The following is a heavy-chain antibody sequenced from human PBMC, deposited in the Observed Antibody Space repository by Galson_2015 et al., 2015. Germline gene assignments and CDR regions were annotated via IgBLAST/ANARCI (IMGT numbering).Heavy chain of an antibody. Sequence: TLSLTCTVSGGSISSGDYYWSWIRQPPGKGLEWIGYIYYSGSTYCNPSLKSRVTISVDTSKNQFSLKLSSVTAADTAVYYCARHYYGSGSYYYYGMDVWGQGTTVTVSS. CDR3: ARHYYGSGSYYYYGMDV. V-gene: IGHV4-30-4*01. CDR2: IYYSGST. D-gene: IGHD3-10*01. CDR1: GGSISSGDYY. J-gene: IGHJ6*02.